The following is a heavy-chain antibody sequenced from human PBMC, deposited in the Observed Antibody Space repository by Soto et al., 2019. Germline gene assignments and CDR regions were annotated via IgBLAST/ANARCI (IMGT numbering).Heavy chain of an antibody. V-gene: IGHV4-59*01. CDR1: GGSISNYY. D-gene: IGHD3-10*01. CDR2: VYHSGTT. CDR3: ATRPPGGVFVGVFDY. Sequence: PSETLSLTCTVSGGSISNYYWSWIRQSPGKGPEWIGYVYHSGTTNYNPSLESRVTMSLDTSKNQFSLKLNAATAADTAVYYCATRPPGGVFVGVFDYWSQGTLVTVSS. J-gene: IGHJ4*02.